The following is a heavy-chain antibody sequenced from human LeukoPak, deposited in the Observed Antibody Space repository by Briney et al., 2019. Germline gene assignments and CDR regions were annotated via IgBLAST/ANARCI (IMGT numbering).Heavy chain of an antibody. J-gene: IGHJ4*02. Sequence: SETLSLTCTVSGGSISSSSYYWGWFRQPPGKGLEWIGSIYHSGSTYYNPSLKSRVTISVDTSKNQFSLKLSSVTAADTAVYYCARRRVFDYWGQGTLVTVSS. V-gene: IGHV4-39*07. CDR3: ARRRVFDY. CDR1: GGSISSSSYY. CDR2: IYHSGST.